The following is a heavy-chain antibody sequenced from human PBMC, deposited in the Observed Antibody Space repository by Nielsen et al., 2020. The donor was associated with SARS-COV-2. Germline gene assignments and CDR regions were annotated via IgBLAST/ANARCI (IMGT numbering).Heavy chain of an antibody. CDR3: ARDSFGGTMILYWFDP. Sequence: GGSLRLSCAASGFTFSSYGMHWVRQAPGKGLEWVAVIWYDGSNKYYADSVKGRFTISRDNSKNTLYLQMNSLRAEDTAVYYCARDSFGGTMILYWFDPWGQGTLVTVSS. CDR1: GFTFSSYG. J-gene: IGHJ5*02. D-gene: IGHD3-22*01. V-gene: IGHV3-33*01. CDR2: IWYDGSNK.